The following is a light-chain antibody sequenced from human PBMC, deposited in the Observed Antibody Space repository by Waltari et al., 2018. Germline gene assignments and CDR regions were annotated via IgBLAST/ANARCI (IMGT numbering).Light chain of an antibody. CDR1: QGISSW. J-gene: IGKJ2*01. CDR3: QQYNSYSPYT. Sequence: DIQMTQSPSTLSASVGDRVTITCRASQGISSWLAWYQQNPGKAPKLLMYYASSLESGVPSGFIGSGSGTEFTLTISSLQPDDFATYYCQQYNSYSPYTFGQGTKLEIK. CDR2: YAS. V-gene: IGKV1-5*01.